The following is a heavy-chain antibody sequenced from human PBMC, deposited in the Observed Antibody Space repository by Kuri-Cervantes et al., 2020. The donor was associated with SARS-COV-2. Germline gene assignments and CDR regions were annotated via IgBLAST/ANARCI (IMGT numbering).Heavy chain of an antibody. CDR2: IYYSGST. CDR3: ARDPGDCSSTSCHPNWFDP. J-gene: IGHJ5*02. CDR1: GGSISSYY. V-gene: IGHV4-59*12. Sequence: SETLSLTCTVSGGSISSYYWSWIRQPPGKGLEWIGYIYYSGSTNYNPSLKSRVTMSVDTSKNQFSLKLSSVTAADTAVYYCARDPGDCSSTSCHPNWFDPWGQGTLVTVSS. D-gene: IGHD2-2*01.